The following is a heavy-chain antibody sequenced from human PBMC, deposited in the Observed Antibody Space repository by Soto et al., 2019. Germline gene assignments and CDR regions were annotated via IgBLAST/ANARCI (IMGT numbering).Heavy chain of an antibody. Sequence: GGYLRLSCAASGFTFSSDAMHWVRQAPGKGLEWVAVISYDGSNKYYADSVKGRFTIFRDNSKNTLYLQMNSLRAEDTAVYYCGRDMVFRGSSWRNNWFDPWGQGTLVTVSS. D-gene: IGHD6-13*01. J-gene: IGHJ5*02. V-gene: IGHV3-30-3*01. CDR2: ISYDGSNK. CDR1: GFTFSSDA. CDR3: GRDMVFRGSSWRNNWFDP.